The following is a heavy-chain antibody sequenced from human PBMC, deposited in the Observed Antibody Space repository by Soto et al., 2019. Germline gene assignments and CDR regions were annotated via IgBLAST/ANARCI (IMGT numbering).Heavy chain of an antibody. CDR1: GFTFGSYG. J-gene: IGHJ5*02. V-gene: IGHV3-30*18. CDR3: AKDLLYHPSGWSNRFDP. D-gene: IGHD6-19*01. CDR2: ISYDGSNK. Sequence: GSLRLSCAASGFTFGSYGMHWVRQAPGQGLEWVAVISYDGSNKYYADSVKGRFTISRDNSKNTLYLQMNSLRAEDTAVYYCAKDLLYHPSGWSNRFDPWGQGTLVTVSS.